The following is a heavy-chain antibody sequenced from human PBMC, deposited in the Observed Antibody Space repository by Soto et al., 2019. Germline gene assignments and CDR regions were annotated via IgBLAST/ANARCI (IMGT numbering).Heavy chain of an antibody. Sequence: QVQLVQSGAEVKKPGASVKVSCKASGYTFTSYGISWVRQAPGQGLEWMGWISAYNGNTNYAQKLQGRVTMTTDTSPSTAYKELRSLRSGDTAVYYCARGVVVVPAAGGFDPWGQGTLVTVSS. D-gene: IGHD2-2*01. CDR3: ARGVVVVPAAGGFDP. CDR1: GYTFTSYG. V-gene: IGHV1-18*01. J-gene: IGHJ5*02. CDR2: ISAYNGNT.